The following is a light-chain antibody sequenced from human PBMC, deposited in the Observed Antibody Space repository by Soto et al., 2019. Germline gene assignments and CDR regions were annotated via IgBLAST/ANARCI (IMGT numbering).Light chain of an antibody. V-gene: IGKV3-20*01. CDR1: QSVSTNY. Sequence: EIVLTQSPGTLSLSPGERATLSCRASQSVSTNYLAWYQQQPGQAPRLLIYGASSRATGTPGRFSGSGSGTDFTLTISRLEPEDCAVYYCQQYGSSPWTFGQGTKVEIK. CDR3: QQYGSSPWT. CDR2: GAS. J-gene: IGKJ1*01.